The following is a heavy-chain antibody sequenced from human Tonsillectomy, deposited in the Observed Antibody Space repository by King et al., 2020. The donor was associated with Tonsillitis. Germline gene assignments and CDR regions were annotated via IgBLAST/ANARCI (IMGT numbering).Heavy chain of an antibody. V-gene: IGHV1-18*04. D-gene: IGHD6-13*01. Sequence: VQLVESGAEVKKPGASVKVSCKASGYTFTSYGISWVRQAPGQGLEWMGWISAYNGNTNYAQKLQGRVTMTTDTSTSTAYMELRSLRSDDTAVYYCAACIAEGCAFPWFDPWGQGTLVTVSS. CDR3: AACIAEGCAFPWFDP. CDR1: GYTFTSYG. CDR2: ISAYNGNT. J-gene: IGHJ5*02.